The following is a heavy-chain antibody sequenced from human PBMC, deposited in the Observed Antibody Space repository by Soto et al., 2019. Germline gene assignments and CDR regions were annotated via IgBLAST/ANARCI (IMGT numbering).Heavy chain of an antibody. J-gene: IGHJ6*02. CDR2: INPNGGGT. D-gene: IGHD6-13*01. Sequence: QVQLVQSGAEVKKPGASVKVSCKASGYVFTNYFMHWVRQAPGQGLEWMGIINPNGGGTSYAQKFEGRVTMTRDSATSTVYMDLSSLRSEDTALYFCARDVGSNSWSYYYGMDVWGQGTWVTVSS. V-gene: IGHV1-46*01. CDR1: GYVFTNYF. CDR3: ARDVGSNSWSYYYGMDV.